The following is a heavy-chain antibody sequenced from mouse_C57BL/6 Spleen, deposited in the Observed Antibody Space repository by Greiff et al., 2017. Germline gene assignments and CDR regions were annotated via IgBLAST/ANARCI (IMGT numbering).Heavy chain of an antibody. J-gene: IGHJ3*01. CDR3: TGGRFAY. Sequence: VPLQQSGAELVRPGASVTLSCKASGYTFTDYEMHWVKQTPVHGLEWIGAIDPETGGTAYNQKFKGKAILTADKSSSTAYMELRSLTSEDSAVYYCTGGRFAYWGQGTLVTVSA. CDR2: IDPETGGT. V-gene: IGHV1-15*01. CDR1: GYTFTDYE. D-gene: IGHD3-3*01.